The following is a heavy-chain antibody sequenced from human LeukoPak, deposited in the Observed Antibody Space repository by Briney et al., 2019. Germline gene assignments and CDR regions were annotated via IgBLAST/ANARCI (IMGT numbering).Heavy chain of an antibody. Sequence: PSETLSLTCAVYGGSFSGYYWSWIRQPPGKGLEWIGEINHSGSTNYNPSLKSRVTISVDTSKNQFSLKLSSVTAADTAVYYCARAELGSYYYYGSGSYYDYWGQGTLVTVSS. CDR2: INHSGST. J-gene: IGHJ4*02. V-gene: IGHV4-34*01. CDR3: ARAELGSYYYYGSGSYYDY. D-gene: IGHD3-10*01. CDR1: GGSFSGYY.